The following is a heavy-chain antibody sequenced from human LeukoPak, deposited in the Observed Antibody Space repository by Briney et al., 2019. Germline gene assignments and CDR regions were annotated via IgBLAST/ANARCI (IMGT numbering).Heavy chain of an antibody. V-gene: IGHV4-59*12. CDR3: ARLVPERFFQLNPEGYYDY. J-gene: IGHJ4*02. CDR1: GGSISGYY. Sequence: SETLSLTCTVSGGSISGYYWSWSRQPPGKGVEWIGNLYYMRGAWYKSSLKSRVTTSVDTSRNEFSLKLISVTAADTAVYYCARLVPERFFQLNPEGYYDYWGQGTLVTVSS. CDR2: LYYMRGA. D-gene: IGHD3-3*01.